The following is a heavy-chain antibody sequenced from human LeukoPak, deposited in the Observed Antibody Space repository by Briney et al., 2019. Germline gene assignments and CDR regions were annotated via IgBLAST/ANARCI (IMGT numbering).Heavy chain of an antibody. V-gene: IGHV1-69*05. CDR1: GGTFSSYA. J-gene: IGHJ4*02. CDR2: IIPIFGTA. CDR3: ARDRMSPTWLAYFDY. Sequence: ASVKVSCKASGGTFSSYAISWVRQAPGQGLEWMGGIIPIFGTANYAQKFQGRVTITRDTSASTAYMELSSLRSEDTAVYYCARDRMSPTWLAYFDYWGQGTLVTVSS. D-gene: IGHD6-19*01.